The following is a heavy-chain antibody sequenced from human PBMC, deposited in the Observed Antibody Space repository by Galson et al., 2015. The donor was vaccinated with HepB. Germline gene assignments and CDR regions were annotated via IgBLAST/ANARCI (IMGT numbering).Heavy chain of an antibody. Sequence: SVKVSCKASGYSFTDFYIHWVRQAPGQGLEWMGWINPYSGDTSYAQKFQGWVTMARDTSINTVYMELSRLRSADTAIYYCARDFVYADYPAFGYWGQGTLVTVSS. CDR1: GYSFTDFY. V-gene: IGHV1-2*04. CDR3: ARDFVYADYPAFGY. D-gene: IGHD4/OR15-4a*01. CDR2: INPYSGDT. J-gene: IGHJ4*02.